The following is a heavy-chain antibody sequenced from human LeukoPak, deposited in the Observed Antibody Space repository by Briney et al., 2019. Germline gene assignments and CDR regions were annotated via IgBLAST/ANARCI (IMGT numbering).Heavy chain of an antibody. CDR3: ARGPGGYGGYPHDYYYYYGMDV. CDR1: GGSISSSSYY. D-gene: IGHD5-12*01. Sequence: SETLSLTCTVSGGSISSSSYYWGWIRQPPGKGLEWIGEINHSGSTNYNPSLKSRVTISVDTSKNQFSLKLSSVTAADTAVYYCARGPGGYGGYPHDYYYYYGMDVWGQGTTVTVSS. J-gene: IGHJ6*02. V-gene: IGHV4-39*07. CDR2: INHSGST.